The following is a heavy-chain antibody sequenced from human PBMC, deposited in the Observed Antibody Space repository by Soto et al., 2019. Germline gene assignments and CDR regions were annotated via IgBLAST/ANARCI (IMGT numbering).Heavy chain of an antibody. CDR1: GFNFNSYT. CDR3: ARDCSGGSCYPGMDV. J-gene: IGHJ6*02. Sequence: EVQLVESGGGLVKPGGSLRLSCAASGFNFNSYTINWVRQAPGKRLEWLSSISSSGYIFSTDSVRGRFTISRYNAKNSVYLQRNSLRAEDTSVYFCARDCSGGSCYPGMDVWGQGTTVTVSS. D-gene: IGHD2-15*01. V-gene: IGHV3-21*01. CDR2: ISSSGYI.